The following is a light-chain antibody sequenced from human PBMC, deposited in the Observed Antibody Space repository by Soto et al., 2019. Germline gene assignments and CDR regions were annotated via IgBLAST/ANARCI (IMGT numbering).Light chain of an antibody. J-gene: IGLJ2*01. V-gene: IGLV2-14*01. CDR2: DVS. Sequence: QSALTQPASVSGSPGQSITISCTGTNSDVGGYDYVSWYQQHPGKAPKLMIYDVSNRPSGVSNRFSGSKSGNTASLTISGLQAEDEADYYCTSYRSSSTLEVFGGGTKLTVL. CDR1: NSDVGGYDY. CDR3: TSYRSSSTLEV.